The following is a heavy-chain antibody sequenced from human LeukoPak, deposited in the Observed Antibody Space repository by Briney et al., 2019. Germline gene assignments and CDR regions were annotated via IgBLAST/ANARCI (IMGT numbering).Heavy chain of an antibody. Sequence: SETLSLTCTVSGGSISSSSYYWGWIRQPPGKGLEWIGRIYYSGGTYYNPSLKSRVTISVDTSKNQFSLKLSSVTAADTAVYYCARGQYCSGGSCYLYYFDYWGQGTLVTVSS. CDR2: IYYSGGT. CDR1: GGSISSSSYY. V-gene: IGHV4-39*01. D-gene: IGHD2-15*01. J-gene: IGHJ4*02. CDR3: ARGQYCSGGSCYLYYFDY.